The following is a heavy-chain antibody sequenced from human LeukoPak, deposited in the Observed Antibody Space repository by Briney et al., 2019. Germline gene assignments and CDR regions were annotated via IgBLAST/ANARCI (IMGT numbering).Heavy chain of an antibody. CDR3: ATLGYCSSTSCPYDAFDI. Sequence: ASVKVSCKASGYTFTGYYMHWVRQAPGQGLEWMGWINPNSGGTNYAQKFQGRVTMTRDTSISTAYMELSRLRSEDTAVYYCATLGYCSSTSCPYDAFDIWGQGTMVTVSS. J-gene: IGHJ3*02. V-gene: IGHV1-2*02. D-gene: IGHD2-2*01. CDR2: INPNSGGT. CDR1: GYTFTGYY.